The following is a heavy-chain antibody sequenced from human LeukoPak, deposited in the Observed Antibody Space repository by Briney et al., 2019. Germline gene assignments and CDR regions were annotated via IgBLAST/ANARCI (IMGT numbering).Heavy chain of an antibody. CDR2: ISGSGGST. CDR3: ARDSGERGSGSYLIAY. Sequence: GGSLRLSCAASGFTFSSYAMSWVRQAPGKGLEWVSAISGSGGSTYYADSVKGRFTISRDNSKNTLYLQMTSLRAEDTAVYYCARDSGERGSGSYLIAYWGQGTLVTVSS. V-gene: IGHV3-23*01. CDR1: GFTFSSYA. D-gene: IGHD3-10*01. J-gene: IGHJ4*02.